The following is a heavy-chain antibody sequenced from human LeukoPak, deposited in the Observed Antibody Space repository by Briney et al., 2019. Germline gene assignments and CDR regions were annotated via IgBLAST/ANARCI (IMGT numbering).Heavy chain of an antibody. CDR2: IYYSGST. CDR1: GGSISSGDYY. J-gene: IGHJ4*02. D-gene: IGHD3-10*01. CDR3: ARAAYTMVRGANYFDY. V-gene: IGHV4-61*08. Sequence: PSEALSLTCTVSGGSISSGDYYWSWIRQPPGKGLEWIGYIYYSGSTNYNPSLKSRVTISVDTSKNQFSLKLSSVTAADTAVYYCARAAYTMVRGANYFDYWGQGTLVTVSS.